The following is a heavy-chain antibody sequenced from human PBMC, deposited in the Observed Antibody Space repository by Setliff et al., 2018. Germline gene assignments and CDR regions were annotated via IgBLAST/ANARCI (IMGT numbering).Heavy chain of an antibody. Sequence: GGSLRLSCAASGFTFSNAWMNWVRQAPGKGLEWAGRIKSYGSGGTIDYAAPVEGRFTISRDDSKNTVYLQMSSLKIEDTAVYYCVHNADFIGTFNTWGQGTMVTVSS. CDR3: VHNADFIGTFNT. V-gene: IGHV3-15*07. D-gene: IGHD2-8*01. CDR2: IKSYGSGGTI. CDR1: GFTFSNAW. J-gene: IGHJ3*01.